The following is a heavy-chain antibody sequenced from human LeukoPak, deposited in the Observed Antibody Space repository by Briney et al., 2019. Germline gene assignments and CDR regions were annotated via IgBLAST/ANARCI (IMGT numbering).Heavy chain of an antibody. CDR1: GFTFSSYG. Sequence: PGGSLRLSCVASGFTFSSYGMHWVRQAPGKGLEWVAFIRYDGSNEHFADSVKGRFTISRDNSANTLYLQMNSLRTEDTAVYYCAXDXRAXSDSWLCLDSWGQGTLVTVSS. J-gene: IGHJ4*02. D-gene: IGHD5-12*01. V-gene: IGHV3-30*02. CDR3: AXDXRAXSDSWLCLDS. CDR2: IRYDGSNE.